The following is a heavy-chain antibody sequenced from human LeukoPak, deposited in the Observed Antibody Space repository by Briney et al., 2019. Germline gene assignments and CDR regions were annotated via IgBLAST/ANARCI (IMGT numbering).Heavy chain of an antibody. CDR3: ARGGPPTYYYDSSGYYYDC. CDR1: GYTFTGYY. J-gene: IGHJ4*02. D-gene: IGHD3-22*01. V-gene: IGHV1-2*02. Sequence: ASVKVSCKASGYTFTGYYMHWVRQAPGQGLEWMGWINPNSGGTNYAQKLQGRVTMTTDTSTSTAYMELRSLRSDDTAVYYCARGGPPTYYYDSSGYYYDCWGQGTLVTVSS. CDR2: INPNSGGT.